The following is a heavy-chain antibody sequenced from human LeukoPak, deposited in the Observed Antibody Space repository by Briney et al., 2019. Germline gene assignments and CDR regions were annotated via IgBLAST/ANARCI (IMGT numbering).Heavy chain of an antibody. Sequence: ASVKVSCKASGYTFTSYGISWVRQAPGQGLEWMGWISAYNGNTNYAQKLRGRVTMTTDTTTSTAYMELRSLRSDDTAVYYCASGYFDWLFGYYGMDDWGQGTTVTVSS. D-gene: IGHD3-9*01. CDR3: ASGYFDWLFGYYGMDD. J-gene: IGHJ6*02. V-gene: IGHV1-18*01. CDR2: ISAYNGNT. CDR1: GYTFTSYG.